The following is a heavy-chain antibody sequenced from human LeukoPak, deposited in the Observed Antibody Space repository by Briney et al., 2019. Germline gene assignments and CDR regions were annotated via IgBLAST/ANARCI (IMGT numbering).Heavy chain of an antibody. J-gene: IGHJ5*02. V-gene: IGHV1-2*02. CDR2: INPNSGGT. CDR3: ARFLGGFGRNDP. D-gene: IGHD3-10*01. Sequence: ASVKVSCKASGYTFTGYYMHWVRQAPGQGLEWMGWINPNSGGTNYAQKFQGRVTMTRDTSISTAYMELSRLRSDDTTVYYCARFLGGFGRNDPWGQGTLVTVSS. CDR1: GYTFTGYY.